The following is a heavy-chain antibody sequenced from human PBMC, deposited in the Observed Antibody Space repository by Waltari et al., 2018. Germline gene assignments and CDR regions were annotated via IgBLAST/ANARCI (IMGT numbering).Heavy chain of an antibody. D-gene: IGHD4-17*01. Sequence: QVQLQQWGAGLLKPSETLSLTCAVYGGSFSGFYWTWIRRPPGKGLEWIAEINQAGITNYNPSLKSRVSMSVDTAKNQFSLKMTSVTAADTAMYYCARGLSTVARFDYWGQGTLVTVSS. CDR1: GGSFSGFY. CDR3: ARGLSTVARFDY. V-gene: IGHV4-34*01. CDR2: INQAGIT. J-gene: IGHJ4*02.